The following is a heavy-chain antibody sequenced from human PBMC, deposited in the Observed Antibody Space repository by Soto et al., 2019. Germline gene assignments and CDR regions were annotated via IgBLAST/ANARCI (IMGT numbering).Heavy chain of an antibody. CDR1: GXTFSDYA. J-gene: IGHJ6*02. Sequence: GSLRLCCAASGXTFSDYAMTWVRQAPGKGLEWVSTLSGSSISTYDADFVKGRFTISRDNSKNMLYLQMNSLRAEDTAIYYCTKELVGALYYGMDVWGQGTTVTVSS. V-gene: IGHV3-23*01. CDR3: TKELVGALYYGMDV. D-gene: IGHD6-13*01. CDR2: LSGSSIST.